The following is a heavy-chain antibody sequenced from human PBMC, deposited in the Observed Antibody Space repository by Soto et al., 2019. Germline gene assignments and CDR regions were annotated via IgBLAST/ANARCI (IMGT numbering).Heavy chain of an antibody. CDR3: TTAPHAYF. V-gene: IGHV3-15*01. J-gene: IGHJ4*01. Sequence: EVQLVESGGGLVKPGGSLRLSCAASGFTFSNAWMSWVRQAPGKGLEWVGRIKSKTDGGPTDYAAPVKGRFTISRDDSKNTLYLQMNSLKTEDTAVYYCTTAPHAYFCGHGTLVTVSA. CDR1: GFTFSNAW. CDR2: IKSKTDGGPT.